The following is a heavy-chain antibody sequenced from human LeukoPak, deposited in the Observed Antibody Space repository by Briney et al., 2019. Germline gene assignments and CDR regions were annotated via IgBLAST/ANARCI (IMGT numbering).Heavy chain of an antibody. V-gene: IGHV1-2*02. CDR3: ARGSLMVRGVPNWFDP. CDR2: INPNSGST. Sequence: GASVKVSCKASGYTFTGYYMHWVRQAPGQGLEWMGWINPNSGSTNYAQKFQGRVTMARDTSISTAYMELSRLRSDDTAVYYCARGSLMVRGVPNWFDPWGQGTLVTVSS. J-gene: IGHJ5*02. CDR1: GYTFTGYY. D-gene: IGHD3-10*01.